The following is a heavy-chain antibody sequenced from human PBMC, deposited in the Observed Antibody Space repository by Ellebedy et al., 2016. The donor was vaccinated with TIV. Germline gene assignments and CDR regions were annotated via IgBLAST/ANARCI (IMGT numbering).Heavy chain of an antibody. Sequence: GGSLRLSCATSGFSFRSYWMSWVRQAPGKGLEWVANIRQDGSDMYYVDSVKGRLTISRDNAKNSLYLLMNSLSAEDTVVYYCATDGSYGDYRSPTHAFEIWGQGTMVTVSS. CDR3: ATDGSYGDYRSPTHAFEI. V-gene: IGHV3-7*01. J-gene: IGHJ3*02. D-gene: IGHD4-17*01. CDR1: GFSFRSYW. CDR2: IRQDGSDM.